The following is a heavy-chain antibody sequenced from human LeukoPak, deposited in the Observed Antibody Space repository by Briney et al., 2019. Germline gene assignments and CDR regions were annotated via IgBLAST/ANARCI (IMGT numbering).Heavy chain of an antibody. CDR2: IKNRAGGGST. CDR1: GFTLNAAW. V-gene: IGHV3-15*01. J-gene: IGHJ4*02. D-gene: IGHD5-12*01. Sequence: PGGSLRLSYAASGFTLNAAWMSWVRQAPGKGLEWVGRIKNRAGGGSTDYAAPVKGRFTISRDDSKNTLYLQMNSLKPEDTAVYYCASEDPWLPVKEISFWGQGTLVTVSS. CDR3: ASEDPWLPVKEISF.